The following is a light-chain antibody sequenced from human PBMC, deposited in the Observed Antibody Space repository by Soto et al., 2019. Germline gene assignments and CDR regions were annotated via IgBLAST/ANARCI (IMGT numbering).Light chain of an antibody. J-gene: IGLJ1*01. CDR3: CSYASTRPYV. CDR1: SSDVGSYNL. CDR2: EVS. V-gene: IGLV2-23*02. Sequence: QSVLTQPASLPGSPGQSITISCTGTSSDVGSYNLVSWYQQHPGKAPKLIIYEVSMRPSGVSDGFSGSKSGNTASLTISGLQAEDEADYYCCSYASTRPYVFGTGTKVTVL.